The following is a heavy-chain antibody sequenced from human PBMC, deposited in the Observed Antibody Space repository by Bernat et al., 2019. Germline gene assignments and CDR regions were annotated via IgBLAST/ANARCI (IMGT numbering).Heavy chain of an antibody. V-gene: IGHV3-30*03. CDR1: GFTFSSYG. D-gene: IGHD2-15*01. CDR2: ISYDGSNK. J-gene: IGHJ6*02. Sequence: VQLVESGGGVVQPGRTLRLSCAASGFTFSSYGMHWVRQAPGKGLEWVAVISYDGSNKYYADSVKGRFTISRDNSKNTLYLQMNSLRAEDMAVYYCARDRYCSGGGCPDYYYGMDVWGQGTTVTVSS. CDR3: ARDRYCSGGGCPDYYYGMDV.